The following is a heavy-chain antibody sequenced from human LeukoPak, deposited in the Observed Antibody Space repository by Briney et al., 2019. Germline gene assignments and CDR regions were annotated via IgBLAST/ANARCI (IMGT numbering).Heavy chain of an antibody. V-gene: IGHV3-11*01. CDR2: ISSSGSTI. Sequence: PGGSLRLSCAASGFTFSDYYMSWIRQAPGKGLEWVSYISSSGSTIYYADSVKGRFTISRDNGKNSLYLQMNSLRAEDTAVYYCARDQTVEMATTEDYWGQGTLVTVSS. CDR1: GFTFSDYY. D-gene: IGHD5-24*01. CDR3: ARDQTVEMATTEDY. J-gene: IGHJ4*02.